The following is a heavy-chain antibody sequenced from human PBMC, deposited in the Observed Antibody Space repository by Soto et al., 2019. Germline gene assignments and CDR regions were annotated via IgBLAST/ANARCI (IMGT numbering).Heavy chain of an antibody. J-gene: IGHJ3*02. CDR3: AKHSELGSGPYDAFDI. CDR2: IYSGGST. D-gene: IGHD2-15*01. Sequence: PGGSLGLSCAASGFTVSSNYMSWVRQAPGKGLEWVSVIYSGGSTYYADSVKGRFTISRDNSKNTLYLQMNSLRAEDTAVYYCAKHSELGSGPYDAFDIWGQGTMVTVSS. V-gene: IGHV3-53*01. CDR1: GFTVSSNY.